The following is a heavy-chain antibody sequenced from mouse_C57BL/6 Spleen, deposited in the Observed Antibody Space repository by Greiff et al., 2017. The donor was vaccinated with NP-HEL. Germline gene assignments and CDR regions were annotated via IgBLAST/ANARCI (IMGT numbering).Heavy chain of an antibody. Sequence: EVQLQQSGPELVRPGASVKISCKASGYTFTDYYMNWVKQSHGQSLEWIGDINPNNGGTSYNQKFKGKATLTVDKSSSTAYMELRSLTSEDSAVYYCCYYGNYDYAMDYWGQGTSVTVSS. CDR3: CYYGNYDYAMDY. CDR2: INPNNGGT. V-gene: IGHV1-26*01. CDR1: GYTFTDYY. D-gene: IGHD2-1*01. J-gene: IGHJ4*01.